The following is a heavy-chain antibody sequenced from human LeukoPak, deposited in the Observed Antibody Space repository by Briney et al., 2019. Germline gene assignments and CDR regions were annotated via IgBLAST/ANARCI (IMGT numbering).Heavy chain of an antibody. J-gene: IGHJ3*02. CDR3: ARDSDAFDI. Sequence: SQTLSLTCAISRDNVSANSATWNWIRQSPSRGLEWLGRTYYRSKWYRDYAVSVKRRITIDPDSSKNQFSLLLNSVTPEDTALYYCARDSDAFDIWGQGTMVTVSS. CDR2: TYYRSKWYR. V-gene: IGHV6-1*01. CDR1: RDNVSANSAT.